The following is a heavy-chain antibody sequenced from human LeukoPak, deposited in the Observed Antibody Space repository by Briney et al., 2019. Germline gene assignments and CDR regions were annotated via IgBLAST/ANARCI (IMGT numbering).Heavy chain of an antibody. Sequence: GGSLRLSCAAPGFTFSSYSMNWVRQAPGKGLEWVSSISSSSSYIYYADSVKGRFTISRDNAKNSLYLQMNSLRAEDTAVYYCARAQVLRYFDWLSDAFDIWGQGTMVTVSS. CDR2: ISSSSSYI. CDR1: GFTFSSYS. V-gene: IGHV3-21*01. CDR3: ARAQVLRYFDWLSDAFDI. J-gene: IGHJ3*02. D-gene: IGHD3-9*01.